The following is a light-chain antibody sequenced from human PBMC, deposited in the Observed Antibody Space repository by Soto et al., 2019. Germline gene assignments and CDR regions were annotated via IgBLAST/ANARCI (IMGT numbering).Light chain of an antibody. CDR3: SSYAGSNNF. J-gene: IGLJ2*01. V-gene: IGLV2-8*01. Sequence: QSVLTQPPSASGSPGQSVTISCTGTSSDVGGYNYVSWYQQHPGKAPKLIIYEVTKRPSGVPDRFSGSKSGNTAFLTVSGLQADDEADYYCSSYAGSNNFFGGGTKLTVL. CDR1: SSDVGGYNY. CDR2: EVT.